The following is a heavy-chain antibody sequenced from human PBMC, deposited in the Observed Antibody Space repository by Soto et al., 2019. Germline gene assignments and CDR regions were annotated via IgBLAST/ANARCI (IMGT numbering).Heavy chain of an antibody. J-gene: IGHJ5*02. CDR1: GFTFSSYA. D-gene: IGHD2-2*01. CDR2: ISSNGGST. V-gene: IGHV3-64D*08. CDR3: GGVVVPAAMQANWFDP. Sequence: GGSLRLSCSASGFTFSSYAMHWVRQAPGKGLEYVSAISSNGGSTYYADSVKGRFTISRDNSKNTLYLQMSSLRAEDTAVYYCGGVVVPAAMQANWFDPWGQGTLVTVSS.